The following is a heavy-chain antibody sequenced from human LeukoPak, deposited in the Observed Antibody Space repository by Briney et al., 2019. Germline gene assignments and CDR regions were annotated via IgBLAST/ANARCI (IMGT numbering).Heavy chain of an antibody. CDR1: GSSITSYW. CDR3: ARRGAYCSSTSCYFSNWFDP. V-gene: IGHV5-51*01. CDR2: IYPGDSAT. Sequence: NSEASLKISCKGSGSSITSYWIGCVRPLPGKRLEWMGIIYPGDSATRYRPSFQGQVTISADKPISTAYLQWSSLKASDTAMYYCARRGAYCSSTSCYFSNWFDPWGQGTLVTVSS. D-gene: IGHD2-2*01. J-gene: IGHJ5*02.